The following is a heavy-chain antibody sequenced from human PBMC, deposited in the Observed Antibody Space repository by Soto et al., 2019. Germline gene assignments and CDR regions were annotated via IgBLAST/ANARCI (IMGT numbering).Heavy chain of an antibody. CDR3: ARDLTSGDY. V-gene: IGHV1-46*01. D-gene: IGHD7-27*01. J-gene: IGHJ4*02. CDR1: GYIFTNYY. CDR2: INPSGGST. Sequence: QVQLVQSGAEVKNPGSSVKLYCKASGYIFTNYYIHWVRQAPGQGLEWMAIINPSGGSTNYAQKFQGRVTLARDTFTNTVYMELSSLRSEDTAIYYCARDLTSGDYWGQGTLVTVSS.